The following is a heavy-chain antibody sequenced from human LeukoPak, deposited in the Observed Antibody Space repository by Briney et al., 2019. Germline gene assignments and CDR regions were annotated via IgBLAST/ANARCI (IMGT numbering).Heavy chain of an antibody. Sequence: PGRSLRLSCAASGFTFSSYGMHWVRQAPGKGLEWVAVIWNDGSQEKYADSVKGRFTISRDNSKNTLFLQMNSLRAEDTAVYYCARDDALGDNALDIWGQGTTVTVSS. CDR2: IWNDGSQE. CDR3: ARDDALGDNALDI. J-gene: IGHJ3*02. CDR1: GFTFSSYG. D-gene: IGHD3-16*01. V-gene: IGHV3-33*01.